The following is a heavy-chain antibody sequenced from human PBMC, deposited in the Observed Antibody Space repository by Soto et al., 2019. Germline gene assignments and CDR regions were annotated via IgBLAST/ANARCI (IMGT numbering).Heavy chain of an antibody. Sequence: PSETLSLTCTVSGGSISSYYWSWIRQPPGKGLEWIGYIYYSGSTNYSPSLKSRVTISVDTSKNQFSLKLSSVTAADTAVYYCARVNRGVYFDSSGYYSNAFAIWGQGTMVTVSS. CDR1: GGSISSYY. CDR3: ARVNRGVYFDSSGYYSNAFAI. D-gene: IGHD3-22*01. V-gene: IGHV4-59*01. CDR2: IYYSGST. J-gene: IGHJ3*02.